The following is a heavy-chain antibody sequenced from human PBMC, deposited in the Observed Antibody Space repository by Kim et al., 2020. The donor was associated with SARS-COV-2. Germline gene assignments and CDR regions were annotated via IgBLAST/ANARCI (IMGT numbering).Heavy chain of an antibody. Sequence: SGPTLVKPTQTLTLTCTFSGFSLSTSGVGVGWIRQPPGKALEWLALIYWDDDKRYSPSLKSRLTITKDTSKNQVVLTMTNMDPVDTATYYCAHSRGYYYGSGTTSFDYWGQGTLVTVSS. CDR3: AHSRGYYYGSGTTSFDY. V-gene: IGHV2-5*02. J-gene: IGHJ4*02. D-gene: IGHD3-10*01. CDR1: GFSLSTSGVG. CDR2: IYWDDDK.